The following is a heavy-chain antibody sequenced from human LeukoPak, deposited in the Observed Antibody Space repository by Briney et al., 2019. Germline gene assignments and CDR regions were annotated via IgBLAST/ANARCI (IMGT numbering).Heavy chain of an antibody. CDR3: ARHFYGEFGSGVFDI. D-gene: IGHD4/OR15-4a*01. Sequence: SETLSLTCTVSGVSIRSSYWSWVRQPPAKRLEWIGYIFYSGSTTYNPSLSGRVTMSLDTSNNQFSLKLGSVTAADTAVYYCARHFYGEFGSGVFDIWGQGTMVTVSP. CDR2: IFYSGST. CDR1: GVSIRSSY. J-gene: IGHJ3*02. V-gene: IGHV4-59*08.